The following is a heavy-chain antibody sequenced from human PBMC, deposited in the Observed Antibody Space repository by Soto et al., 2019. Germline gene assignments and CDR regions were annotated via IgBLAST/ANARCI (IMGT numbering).Heavy chain of an antibody. Sequence: QVQLVQSGAEVKKPESSVRVSCKASGGTFNSYAITWVRQAPGQGLEWMGGTIPMFGTTNYAEKFQGRVTISADESTNTAYMELSSLRSEDTAVYYXXXXXXXXXXXXYYLGIDGMDVWGQGTTVIVSS. J-gene: IGHJ6*02. CDR2: TIPMFGTT. CDR1: GGTFNSYA. D-gene: IGHD3-22*01. CDR3: XXXXXXXXXXXYYLGIDGMDV. V-gene: IGHV1-69*12.